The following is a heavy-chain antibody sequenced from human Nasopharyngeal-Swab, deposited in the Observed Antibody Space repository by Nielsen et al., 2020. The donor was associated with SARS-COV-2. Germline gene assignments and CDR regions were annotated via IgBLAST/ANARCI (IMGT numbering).Heavy chain of an antibody. D-gene: IGHD3-16*01. Sequence: WIRQPPGKGLEWIGEINHSGSTNYNPSLKSRVTISVDTSKNQFSLNLSSVTAADTAVYYCARRTGGRGFDYWGQGTLVTVSS. J-gene: IGHJ4*02. CDR2: INHSGST. V-gene: IGHV4-34*01. CDR3: ARRTGGRGFDY.